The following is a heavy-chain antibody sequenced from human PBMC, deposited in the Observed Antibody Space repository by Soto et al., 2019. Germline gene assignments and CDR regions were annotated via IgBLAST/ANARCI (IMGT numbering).Heavy chain of an antibody. J-gene: IGHJ6*02. Sequence: GASVKVSCKASGYTFTGYYMHWVRQAPGQGLEWMGWINPNSGGTNYAQKFQGWVTMTRDTSTSTVYMELSSLRSEDTAVYYCARDPSYYDFWSGYYTNSIPRRKPQNGMDVWGQGTTVTVSS. CDR3: ARDPSYYDFWSGYYTNSIPRRKPQNGMDV. CDR1: GYTFTGYY. CDR2: INPNSGGT. D-gene: IGHD3-3*01. V-gene: IGHV1-2*04.